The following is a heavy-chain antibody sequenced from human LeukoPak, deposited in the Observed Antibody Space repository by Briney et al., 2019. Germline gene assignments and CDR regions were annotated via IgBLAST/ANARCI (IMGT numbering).Heavy chain of an antibody. Sequence: ASVRVSCKASGYTFTSYYMHWVRQAPGQGLEWMGIINPSGGSTSYAQKFQGRVTMTRDTSTSTVYMELSRLRSDDTAVYYCARDRGYCSSTSCYRHWFDPWGQGTLVTVSS. CDR3: ARDRGYCSSTSCYRHWFDP. D-gene: IGHD2-2*01. CDR2: INPSGGST. V-gene: IGHV1-46*01. CDR1: GYTFTSYY. J-gene: IGHJ5*02.